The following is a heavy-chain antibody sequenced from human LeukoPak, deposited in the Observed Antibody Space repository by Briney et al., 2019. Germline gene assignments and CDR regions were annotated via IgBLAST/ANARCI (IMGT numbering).Heavy chain of an antibody. CDR1: GFTFTSYN. Sequence: GGSLRLSCAASGFTFTSYNMNWVRQAPGKGLEWVSLISSSTNYIYYADSVQGRFTISRDNAKNSLYLQMNSLGDEDTAVYYCARGHGGNYFDSWGQGTLVTVSS. D-gene: IGHD4-23*01. CDR3: ARGHGGNYFDS. J-gene: IGHJ4*02. V-gene: IGHV3-21*01. CDR2: ISSSTNYI.